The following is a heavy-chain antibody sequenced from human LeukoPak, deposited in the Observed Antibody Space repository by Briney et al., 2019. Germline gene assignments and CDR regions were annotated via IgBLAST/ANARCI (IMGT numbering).Heavy chain of an antibody. CDR2: IYYTGST. V-gene: IGHV4-61*01. J-gene: IGHJ5*02. CDR1: GVSVSSGSHY. D-gene: IGHD4-23*01. Sequence: PSETLSLTCTVSGVSVSSGSHYWSWLRQPPGKGLEWIGYIYYTGSTNYNPSLKSRVTISVDTSKNQFFLNLSSVTATDTAVYYCARGKTWFAPWGQGTLVTVSS. CDR3: ARGKTWFAP.